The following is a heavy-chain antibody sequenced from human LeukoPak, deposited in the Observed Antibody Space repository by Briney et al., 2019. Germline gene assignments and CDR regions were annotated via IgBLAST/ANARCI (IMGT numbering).Heavy chain of an antibody. CDR2: ISGSGAST. CDR3: AKVRFGVTARYYFDY. CDR1: GVTFSSYA. J-gene: IGHJ4*02. Sequence: GGSLRLSCAASGVTFSSYAMSWVRQAPGKGLEWVSVISGSGASTYYADSVKGRFTISRDNSKNTLYLQMNSLGAEDTAVYYCAKVRFGVTARYYFDYWGQGTLVTVSS. V-gene: IGHV3-23*01. D-gene: IGHD3-10*01.